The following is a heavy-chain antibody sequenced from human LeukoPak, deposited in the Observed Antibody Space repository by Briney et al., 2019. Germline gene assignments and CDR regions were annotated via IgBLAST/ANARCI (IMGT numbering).Heavy chain of an antibody. CDR1: GFTFDDYG. CDR3: ARYGFYCSSTSCYIFDN. CDR2: INWNGGTI. V-gene: IGHV3-20*04. Sequence: GGSLRLSCAASGFTFDDYGMSWVRHAPRKGLEWVSGINWNGGTIGYADSVKGRFTISRDNAKNSLYLQMNSLRAEDTALYYCARYGFYCSSTSCYIFDNWGQGTLVTVSS. D-gene: IGHD2-2*02. J-gene: IGHJ4*02.